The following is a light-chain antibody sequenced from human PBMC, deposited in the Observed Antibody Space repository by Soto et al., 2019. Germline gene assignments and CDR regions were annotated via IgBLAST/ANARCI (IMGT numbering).Light chain of an antibody. Sequence: DIQMTQSPSSLSASVGDRVTITCRASQGIRSDLGWYQQKPGKAPKRLIYDASSLQRGVPSRFSGSVSGTEFTLTISGLQPEDLATYYCLQHNSYPLTFGGGTKVEIK. J-gene: IGKJ4*01. CDR2: DAS. CDR3: LQHNSYPLT. V-gene: IGKV1-17*01. CDR1: QGIRSD.